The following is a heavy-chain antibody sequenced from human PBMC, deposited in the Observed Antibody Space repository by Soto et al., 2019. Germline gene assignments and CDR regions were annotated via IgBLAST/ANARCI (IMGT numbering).Heavy chain of an antibody. CDR2: IYHSGST. Sequence: PSETLSLTCAVSGGSISSGGYSWSWIRQPPGKGLEWIGYIYHSGSTYYNPSLKSRVTISVDRSKNQFSLKLSSVTAADTAVYYCASSIMIEDNYFDYWGQGTLVTVSS. J-gene: IGHJ4*02. CDR3: ASSIMIEDNYFDY. D-gene: IGHD3-16*01. V-gene: IGHV4-30-2*01. CDR1: GGSISSGGYS.